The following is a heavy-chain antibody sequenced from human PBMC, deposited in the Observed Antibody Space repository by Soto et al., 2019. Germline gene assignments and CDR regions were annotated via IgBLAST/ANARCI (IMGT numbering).Heavy chain of an antibody. CDR3: ARDIGLWFWELLDAFDI. J-gene: IGHJ3*02. D-gene: IGHD3-10*01. CDR2: IYYSGST. CDR1: GGSISSGGCY. V-gene: IGHV4-31*03. Sequence: QVQLQESGPGRVKPSQTLTLTCTVSGGSISSGGCYWSWIRQQPGKGLEWIGYIYYSGSTYYNPSLKSRVTISVDTSKNQCSLKLSSVTAADTAVYYCARDIGLWFWELLDAFDIWGQGTMVTVSS.